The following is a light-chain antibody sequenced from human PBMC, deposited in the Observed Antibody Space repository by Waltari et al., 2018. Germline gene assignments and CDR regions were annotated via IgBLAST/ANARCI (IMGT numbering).Light chain of an antibody. CDR1: QDISNY. Sequence: DIQMTQSPSSLSASVGDRVTITCQASQDISNYLNWYQQKPGKAPKLLIYDASNLETGVPSRFSGSGYGTDFTFTISSLQPEDIATYYCQQYEDFPYTFGQGTKLEIK. J-gene: IGKJ2*01. V-gene: IGKV1-33*01. CDR3: QQYEDFPYT. CDR2: DAS.